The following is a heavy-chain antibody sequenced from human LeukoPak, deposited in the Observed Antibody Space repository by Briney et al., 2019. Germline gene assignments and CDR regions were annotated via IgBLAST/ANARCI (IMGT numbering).Heavy chain of an antibody. CDR3: ARSGSSIYYYYYMDV. D-gene: IGHD6-6*01. V-gene: IGHV1-8*03. CDR1: GYTFTSYD. Sequence: GASVKVSCKASGYTFTSYDINWVRQATGQGLEWMGWMNPNSGNTGYAQKFQGRVTITRNTSISTAYMELSSLRSEDTAVYYCARSGSSIYYYYYMDVWGKGTTVTVSS. CDR2: MNPNSGNT. J-gene: IGHJ6*03.